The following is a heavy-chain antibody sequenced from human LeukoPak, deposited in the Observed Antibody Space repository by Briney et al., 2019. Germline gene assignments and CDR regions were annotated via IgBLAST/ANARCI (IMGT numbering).Heavy chain of an antibody. CDR3: ARRLRGARNAFDT. J-gene: IGHJ3*02. CDR2: INPSGGST. Sequence: ASVKVFCKASGYTFTSYYMHWVRQAPGQGLEWMGIINPSGGSTSYAQKFQGRVTMARDTSTSTVYMELSSLRSEDTAVYYCARRLRGARNAFDTWGQGTMVTVSS. CDR1: GYTFTSYY. V-gene: IGHV1-46*01. D-gene: IGHD5/OR15-5a*01.